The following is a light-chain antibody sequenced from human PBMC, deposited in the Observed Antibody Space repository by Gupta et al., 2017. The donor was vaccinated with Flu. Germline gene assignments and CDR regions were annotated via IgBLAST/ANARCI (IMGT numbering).Light chain of an antibody. CDR1: NSNTGRYT. J-gene: IGLJ1*01. CDR2: YFS. V-gene: IGLV1-44*01. Sequence: QSALTQPPSASGTPGQSVTFSCSGSNSNTGRYTVDWYQQVPGTAPKLLIYYFSDRPSAVPDRFSCATNGASASPVISGRQYEEEADDYYSDWDDSISGHYVFGSGTKVTVL. CDR3: SDWDDSISGHYV.